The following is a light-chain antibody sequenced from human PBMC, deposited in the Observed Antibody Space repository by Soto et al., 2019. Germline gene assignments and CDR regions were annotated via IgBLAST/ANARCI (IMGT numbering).Light chain of an antibody. J-gene: IGLJ3*02. Sequence: QSALTQPASVSGSPGQSITISCTGTSRDVGGYNYVSWYQISPGKAPKLIIYEVSNRLSGVSDRFSGSRSGNTASLAISGLQPEDEADYYCSSYTASSTWVFGGGTQLTVL. CDR2: EVS. V-gene: IGLV2-14*01. CDR1: SRDVGGYNY. CDR3: SSYTASSTWV.